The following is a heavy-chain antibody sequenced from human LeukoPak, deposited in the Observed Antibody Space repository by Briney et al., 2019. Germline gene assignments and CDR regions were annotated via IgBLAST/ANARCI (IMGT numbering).Heavy chain of an antibody. CDR3: AKGPPLRDYGMDV. Sequence: GGSLRLSCAASGFTFDDYAMHCVRQPPGKGLEWVSGISWNSGNIGYAGSVKGRFTISRDNAKNSLYLQMNSLRAEDTALYYCAKGPPLRDYGMDVWGQGTTVTVSS. V-gene: IGHV3-9*01. D-gene: IGHD2-21*02. J-gene: IGHJ6*02. CDR2: ISWNSGNI. CDR1: GFTFDDYA.